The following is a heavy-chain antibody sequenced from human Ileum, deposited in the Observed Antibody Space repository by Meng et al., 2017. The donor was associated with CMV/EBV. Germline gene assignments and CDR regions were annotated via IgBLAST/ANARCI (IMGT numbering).Heavy chain of an antibody. D-gene: IGHD3-10*01. CDR3: ARDFYHYGSSTYNWFDP. V-gene: IGHV4-59*02. CDR1: GVSVSNYW. J-gene: IGHJ5*02. CDR2: IHYRGTT. Sequence: SETLSLTCTVSGVSVSNYWWSWIRQSPGKGLEWIGYIHYRGTTNQNPSLRSRVIMSVDTSKNQFSLKLSSVTAADTAVYYCARDFYHYGSSTYNWFDPWGQGTLVTVSS.